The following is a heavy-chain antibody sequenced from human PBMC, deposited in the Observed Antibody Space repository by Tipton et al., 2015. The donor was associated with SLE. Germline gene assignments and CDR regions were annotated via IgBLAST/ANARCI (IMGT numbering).Heavy chain of an antibody. CDR3: ARVRYSSGRWYFDY. CDR2: IYYSGST. Sequence: TLSLTCTVSGGSISSHYWSWIRQPPGKGLEWIGYIYYSGSTNYNPSLKSRVTISVDTSKNQFSLKLSSVTAADTAVYYCARVRYSSGRWYFDYWGQGTLVTVSS. J-gene: IGHJ4*02. V-gene: IGHV4-59*11. D-gene: IGHD6-19*01. CDR1: GGSISSHY.